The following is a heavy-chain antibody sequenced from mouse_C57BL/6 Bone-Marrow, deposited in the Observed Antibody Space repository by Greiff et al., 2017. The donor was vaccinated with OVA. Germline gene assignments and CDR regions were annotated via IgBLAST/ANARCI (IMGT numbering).Heavy chain of an antibody. CDR2: ISSGGDYI. CDR3: TRLLDPLDY. J-gene: IGHJ4*01. D-gene: IGHD2-1*01. CDR1: GFTFSSYA. V-gene: IGHV5-9-1*02. Sequence: EVKLVESGAGLVKPGGSLKLSCAASGFTFSSYAMSWVRQTPEKRLEWVAYISSGGDYIYYADTVKGRFTISRDNARNTLYLQRSSLKSEDTAMYYCTRLLDPLDYWGQGTSVTVSS.